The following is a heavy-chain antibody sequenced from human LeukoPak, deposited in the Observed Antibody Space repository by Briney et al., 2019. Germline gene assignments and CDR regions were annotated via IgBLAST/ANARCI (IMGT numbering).Heavy chain of an antibody. J-gene: IGHJ4*02. Sequence: SETLSLTCAVYGGSFSGYYWSWIRQPPGKGLEWIGEINHSGSTNYNPSLKSRVTISVDTSKNQFSLKLSSVTAADTAVYYCARASRLVVVAATPECYFDYWGQGTLVTVSS. V-gene: IGHV4-34*01. CDR2: INHSGST. D-gene: IGHD2-15*01. CDR3: ARASRLVVVAATPECYFDY. CDR1: GGSFSGYY.